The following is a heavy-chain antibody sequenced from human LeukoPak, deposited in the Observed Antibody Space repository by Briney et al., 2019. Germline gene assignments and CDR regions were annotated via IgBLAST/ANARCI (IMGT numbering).Heavy chain of an antibody. CDR2: INPNTGGT. Sequence: ASVKVSCKASGYTFSGYYIRWVRQAPGQGLEWMGWINPNTGGTNFTQNFQGRVTMTTVTSISTAYMELSRLRSDDTAVYYCARVVDILTGHDTALDYWGQGTLVTVSS. CDR3: ARVVDILTGHDTALDY. D-gene: IGHD3-9*01. V-gene: IGHV1-2*02. J-gene: IGHJ4*02. CDR1: GYTFSGYY.